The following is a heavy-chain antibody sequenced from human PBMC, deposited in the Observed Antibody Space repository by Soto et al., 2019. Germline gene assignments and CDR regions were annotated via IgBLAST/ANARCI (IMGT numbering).Heavy chain of an antibody. J-gene: IGHJ4*02. CDR1: GFTLSSKA. D-gene: IGHD1-26*01. Sequence: GGSLRLSCAASGFTLSSKALSWVRQAPGKGLEWVSSISDSGDVTNYVDSVKGRFTVSRDNSKNTLYLQMNSLRAEDTAVYYCAKVVGEADTDYWGQGTLVTVSS. CDR3: AKVVGEADTDY. V-gene: IGHV3-23*01. CDR2: ISDSGDVT.